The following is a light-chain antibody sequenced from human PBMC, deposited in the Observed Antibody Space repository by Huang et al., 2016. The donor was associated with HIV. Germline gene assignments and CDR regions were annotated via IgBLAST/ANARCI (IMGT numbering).Light chain of an antibody. V-gene: IGKV1-9*01. Sequence: IQLTQSPSSLSASVGDRVTITCRASQGISSDLAWYQQKSGRAPKLLIYAASSLQSGVPSRFSGSGSGTDFTLTISSLQPEDFATYYCQQLNSYPLTFGGGTKVEIK. CDR2: AAS. CDR1: QGISSD. J-gene: IGKJ4*01. CDR3: QQLNSYPLT.